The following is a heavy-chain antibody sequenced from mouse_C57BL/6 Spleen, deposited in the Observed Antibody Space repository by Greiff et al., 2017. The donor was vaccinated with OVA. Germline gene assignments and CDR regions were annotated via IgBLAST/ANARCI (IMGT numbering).Heavy chain of an antibody. CDR2: INPNNGGT. CDR1: GYTFTDYY. D-gene: IGHD1-1*01. CDR3: ARGAKGWYFDV. V-gene: IGHV1-26*01. J-gene: IGHJ1*03. Sequence: EVQLQQSGPELVKPGASVKISCKASGYTFTDYYMNWVKQSHGKSLEWIGDINPNNGGTSYNQKFKGKATLTVDKSSSTAYMELRSLTSEDSAVYYCARGAKGWYFDVWGTGTTVTVSS.